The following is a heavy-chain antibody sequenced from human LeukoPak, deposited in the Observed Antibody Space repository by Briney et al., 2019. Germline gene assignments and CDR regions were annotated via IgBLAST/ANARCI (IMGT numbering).Heavy chain of an antibody. J-gene: IGHJ4*01. CDR2: IHYSGST. CDR1: GGSISSYY. CDR3: ARYAFNSNSVFDY. D-gene: IGHD1/OR15-1a*01. V-gene: IGHV4-59*08. Sequence: SETLSLTCTVSGGSISSYYWGWIRQPPGKGLEWIGYIHYSGSTNYNPSLKSRVTISVDTSKNQFSLKLSSVTAADTAVYYCARYAFNSNSVFDYWGHGILVTVSS.